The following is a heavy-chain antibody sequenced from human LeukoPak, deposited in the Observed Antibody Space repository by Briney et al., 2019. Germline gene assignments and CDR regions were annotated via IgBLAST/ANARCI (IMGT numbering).Heavy chain of an antibody. J-gene: IGHJ5*02. V-gene: IGHV4-61*01. CDR3: ARYYIGYCATTYCYIGWFDP. CDR2: IYYGGGT. D-gene: IGHD2-2*02. CDR1: GGSVSSGNYY. Sequence: SETLSLTCTVSGGSVSSGNYYWSWIRQPPGKGLEWIGYIYYGGGTNYNPSLKSRVTISLDTSKNQFSLKMRSATAADTAVYYCARYYIGYCATTYCYIGWFDPWGQGTLVTVSA.